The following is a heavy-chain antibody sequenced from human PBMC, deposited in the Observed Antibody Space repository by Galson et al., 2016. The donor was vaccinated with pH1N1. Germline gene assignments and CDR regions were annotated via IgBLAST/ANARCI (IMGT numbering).Heavy chain of an antibody. CDR2: ICWNDEK. CDR3: AHRRSPYVDFCGGTNWFDS. Sequence: PALVKPTQTLTLTCTVSGFSLDTSGVGVGWIRQPPGKALEWLGDICWNDEKRYSPSLRNSLTITKDASKNQVVLTMTNVDPVDTATYFCAHRRSPYVDFCGGTNWFDSWGQGTLVIVSS. V-gene: IGHV2-5*01. D-gene: IGHD3-3*01. J-gene: IGHJ5*01. CDR1: GFSLDTSGVG.